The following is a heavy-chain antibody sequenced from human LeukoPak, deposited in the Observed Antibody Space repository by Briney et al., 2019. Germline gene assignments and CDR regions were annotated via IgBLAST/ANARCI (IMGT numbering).Heavy chain of an antibody. J-gene: IGHJ4*02. CDR1: GFTFSSYA. V-gene: IGHV3-23*01. Sequence: GGSLRLSCAASGFTFSSYAMSWVRQAPGKGLEWVSAISGSGGGTYYADSVKGRFTISRDNSKNTLYLQMNSLRAEDTAVYYCAKGVGMATVYFDYWGQGTLVTVSS. CDR2: ISGSGGGT. CDR3: AKGVGMATVYFDY. D-gene: IGHD5-24*01.